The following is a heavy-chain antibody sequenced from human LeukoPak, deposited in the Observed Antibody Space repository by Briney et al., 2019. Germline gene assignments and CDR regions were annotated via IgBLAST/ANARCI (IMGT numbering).Heavy chain of an antibody. CDR1: GYTFTDYY. V-gene: IGHV1-2*02. Sequence: GASVKVSCKASGYTFTDYYIHWVRQAPGQGLEWMGWINPNSGDTNSAQKFQGRVTMTRDTSISTAYMELSRLRSDDTALYYCARVVAATGTNWLDPWGQGTLVTVSS. D-gene: IGHD6-13*01. CDR2: INPNSGDT. J-gene: IGHJ5*02. CDR3: ARVVAATGTNWLDP.